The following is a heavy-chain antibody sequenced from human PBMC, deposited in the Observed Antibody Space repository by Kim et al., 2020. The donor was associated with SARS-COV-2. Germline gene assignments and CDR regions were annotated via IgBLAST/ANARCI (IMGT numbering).Heavy chain of an antibody. CDR1: GFTFSSYA. CDR3: ARERVYYYDSSGYRYYYYYGMDV. V-gene: IGHV3-30*04. J-gene: IGHJ6*02. D-gene: IGHD3-22*01. Sequence: GGSLRLSCAASGFTFSSYAMHWVRQAPGKGLEWVAVISYDGSNKYYADSVKGRFTISRDNSKNTLYLQMNSLRAEDTAVYYCARERVYYYDSSGYRYYYYYGMDVWGQGTTVTVSS. CDR2: ISYDGSNK.